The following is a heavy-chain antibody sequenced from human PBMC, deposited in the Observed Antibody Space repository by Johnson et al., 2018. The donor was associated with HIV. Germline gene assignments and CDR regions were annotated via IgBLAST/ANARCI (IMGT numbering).Heavy chain of an antibody. CDR1: GFTVSSNY. V-gene: IGHV3-66*03. J-gene: IGHJ3*01. D-gene: IGHD6-13*01. Sequence: MQLVESGGGLIQPGGSLRLSCAASGFTVSSNYMTWVRQAPGKGLEWVSVIYSGGSTYYADSVKGRFTISRDHSENTMYLQMNSLRPEDTAVYFCARDGKYSSIGPDAFDVWGQGTMVAVSS. CDR3: ARDGKYSSIGPDAFDV. CDR2: IYSGGST.